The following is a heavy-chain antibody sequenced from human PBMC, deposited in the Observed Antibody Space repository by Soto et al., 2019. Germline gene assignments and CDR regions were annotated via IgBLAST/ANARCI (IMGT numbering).Heavy chain of an antibody. Sequence: GGSLRLSCAASGFTFSSYGMHWVRQAPGKGLEWVAVISYDGSNKYYADSVKDRFTISRDNSKNTLYLQMNSLRAEDTAVYYCAKDGWLYGLNWGQGTLVTVSS. J-gene: IGHJ4*02. CDR2: ISYDGSNK. V-gene: IGHV3-30*18. D-gene: IGHD6-19*01. CDR3: AKDGWLYGLN. CDR1: GFTFSSYG.